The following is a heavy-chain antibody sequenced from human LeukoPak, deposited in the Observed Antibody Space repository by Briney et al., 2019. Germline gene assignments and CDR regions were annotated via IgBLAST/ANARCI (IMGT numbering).Heavy chain of an antibody. CDR3: AIMGGTYYDFWSGSNTRGPFDY. CDR2: INPSGGRT. CDR1: GYTFTSFY. V-gene: IGHV1-46*01. Sequence: GASVKVSCKASGYTFTSFYMYWVRQAPGQGLEWMGMINPSGGRTTYAQRFQGRVTMTRDTSTSTVYMELSSLSSEDTAVYYCAIMGGTYYDFWSGSNTRGPFDYWGQGTLVTVSS. J-gene: IGHJ4*02. D-gene: IGHD3-3*01.